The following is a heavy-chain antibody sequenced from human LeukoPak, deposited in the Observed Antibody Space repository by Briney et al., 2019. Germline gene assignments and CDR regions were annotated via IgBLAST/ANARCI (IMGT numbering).Heavy chain of an antibody. Sequence: SETLSLTCTVSGGSISSSSYYWGWIRQPPGKGLEWIGSIFYSGTAYYNPSLKSRVTISVDKSKNQFSLKLSSVTAADTAVYYCASRSSATEYYFDYWGQGTLVTVSS. V-gene: IGHV4-39*07. CDR2: IFYSGTA. J-gene: IGHJ4*02. CDR1: GGSISSSSYY. CDR3: ASRSSATEYYFDY.